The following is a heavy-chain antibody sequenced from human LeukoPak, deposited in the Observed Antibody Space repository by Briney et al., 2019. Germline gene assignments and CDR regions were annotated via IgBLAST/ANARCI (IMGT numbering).Heavy chain of an antibody. CDR2: INPNTGGT. CDR1: GGTFSSYA. J-gene: IGHJ4*02. D-gene: IGHD3-3*01. CDR3: ARRYDFWSGYPTAFDY. Sequence: ASVTVSCKASGGTFSSYAISWVRQALGQGLEWMGFINPNTGGTIYAQKFQARVTMTRDTSISTAYMELRGLISDDTAVYYCARRYDFWSGYPTAFDYWGQGTLVTVSS. V-gene: IGHV1-2*02.